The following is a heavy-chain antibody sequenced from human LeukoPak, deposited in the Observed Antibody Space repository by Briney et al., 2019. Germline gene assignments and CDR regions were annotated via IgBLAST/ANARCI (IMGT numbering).Heavy chain of an antibody. D-gene: IGHD3-10*01. CDR3: ARHEFDSGSLPYFDY. CDR1: GGSIRGYY. V-gene: IGHV4-59*08. J-gene: IGHJ4*02. CDR2: IYYSGST. Sequence: SETLSLTCTVSGGSIRGYYWSWIRQPPGKGLEWIGYIYYSGSTSYNPSLKSRVTISVDTSKNQFSLKLSAVTAADTAVYYCARHEFDSGSLPYFDYWGQGILVTVSS.